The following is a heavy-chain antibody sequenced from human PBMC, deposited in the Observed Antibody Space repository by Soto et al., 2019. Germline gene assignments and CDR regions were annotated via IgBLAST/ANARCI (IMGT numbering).Heavy chain of an antibody. J-gene: IGHJ4*02. CDR2: MNPNSGNT. Sequence: APVKVSCKASGYTFTRYDINWERQATGQGLEWMGWMNPNSGNTGYAQKFQGRVTMTRNTSISTAYMELSSLRSEDTAVYYCAILGGYCSGGSCYPFDYWGQGTLVTVSS. CDR1: GYTFTRYD. V-gene: IGHV1-8*01. CDR3: AILGGYCSGGSCYPFDY. D-gene: IGHD2-15*01.